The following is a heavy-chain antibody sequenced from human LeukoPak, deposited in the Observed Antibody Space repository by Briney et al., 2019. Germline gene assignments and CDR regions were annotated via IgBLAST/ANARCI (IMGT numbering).Heavy chain of an antibody. CDR3: ARDPGSSGRYANWYFDL. Sequence: SETLSLTCTVSGGSISSYYWSWIQQPPGKGLEWIGYIYYSGSTNYNPSLKSRVTISVDTSKNQFSLKLSSVTAADTAVYYCARDPGSSGRYANWYFDLWGRGTLVTVSS. CDR1: GGSISSYY. V-gene: IGHV4-59*01. J-gene: IGHJ2*01. D-gene: IGHD6-19*01. CDR2: IYYSGST.